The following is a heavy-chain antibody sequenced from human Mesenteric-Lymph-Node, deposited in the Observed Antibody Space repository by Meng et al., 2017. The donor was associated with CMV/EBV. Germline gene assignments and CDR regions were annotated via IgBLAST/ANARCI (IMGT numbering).Heavy chain of an antibody. CDR2: VYYSGST. V-gene: IGHV4-39*07. Sequence: SETLSLTCTVSGGSISTSSSYWGWIRQPPGKGLEWIGSVYYSGSTYYNPSLYSRVTISRDTSKNQFSLRLSSVTAADTAVYYCARVVAAGTYNWFDPWGQGTLVTVSS. CDR1: GGSISTSSSY. CDR3: ARVVAAGTYNWFDP. D-gene: IGHD6-13*01. J-gene: IGHJ5*02.